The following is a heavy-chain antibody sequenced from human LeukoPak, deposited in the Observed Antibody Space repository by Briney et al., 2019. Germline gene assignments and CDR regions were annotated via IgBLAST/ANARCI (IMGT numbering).Heavy chain of an antibody. D-gene: IGHD3-3*01. V-gene: IGHV4-39*01. J-gene: IGHJ5*02. Sequence: SETLSLTCTVSGGSISSSSYYWGWIRQPPGKGLEWIGSIYYSGSTYYNPSLKSRVTISVDTSKNQFSLKLSSVTAADTAVYYCARLWHHDFWRRFWFDPWGQGTLVTVSS. CDR3: ARLWHHDFWRRFWFDP. CDR2: IYYSGST. CDR1: GGSISSSSYY.